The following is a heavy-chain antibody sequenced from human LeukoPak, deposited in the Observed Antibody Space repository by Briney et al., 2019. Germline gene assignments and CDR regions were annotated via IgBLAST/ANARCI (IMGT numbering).Heavy chain of an antibody. CDR3: ARDLAVAGSLDY. CDR1: GGSISSSSYY. CDR2: IYHSGST. V-gene: IGHV4-39*07. Sequence: SETLSLTCTVSGGSISSSSYYWGWIRQPPGKGLEWIGSIYHSGSTFYNPSLKSRVTISVDTSKNQFSLKLTSLTAADTAVYFCARDLAVAGSLDYWGPGTLVTVST. D-gene: IGHD6-19*01. J-gene: IGHJ4*02.